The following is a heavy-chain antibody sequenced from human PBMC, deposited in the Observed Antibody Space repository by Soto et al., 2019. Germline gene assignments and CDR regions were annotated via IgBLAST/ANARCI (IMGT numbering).Heavy chain of an antibody. CDR3: AREVWLRQHPYFDD. CDR1: GFTFSNAW. D-gene: IGHD5-12*01. V-gene: IGHV3-15*01. J-gene: IGHJ4*02. CDR2: IKSKTDGGTT. Sequence: PGGSLRLSCAASGFTFSNAWMSWVRQAPGKGLEWVGRIKSKTDGGTTDYAPPVKGRFTISRDDSKNTLFLQMNSLKTEDTAVYYCAREVWLRQHPYFDDWGQGTLVTVSS.